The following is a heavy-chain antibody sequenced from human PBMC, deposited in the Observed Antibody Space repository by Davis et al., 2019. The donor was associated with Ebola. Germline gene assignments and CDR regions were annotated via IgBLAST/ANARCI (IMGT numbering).Heavy chain of an antibody. V-gene: IGHV4-4*02. D-gene: IGHD2-21*02. Sequence: SETLSLTCAVSGGSIRTNWWSWVRQSPGRGLEWIGEIDHSGNTNYNPSLKSRVTISVDTSKNQLSLKLNSVTAADTAVYYCVRDTVGDNNALDIWGQGTMVTVSS. CDR3: VRDTVGDNNALDI. CDR2: IDHSGNT. CDR1: GGSIRTNW. J-gene: IGHJ3*02.